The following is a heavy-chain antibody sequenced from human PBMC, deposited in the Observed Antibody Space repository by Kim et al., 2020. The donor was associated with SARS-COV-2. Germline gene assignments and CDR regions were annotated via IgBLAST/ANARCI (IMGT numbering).Heavy chain of an antibody. Sequence: GGSLRLSCAASGFTFSSYGMHWVRQAPGKGLEWVAVISYDGSNKYYADSVKGRFTISRDNSKNTLYLQMNSLRAEDTAVYYCAKDLRRYSSSWYEGGDWGQGTLVTVSS. J-gene: IGHJ4*02. V-gene: IGHV3-30*18. CDR2: ISYDGSNK. D-gene: IGHD6-13*01. CDR3: AKDLRRYSSSWYEGGD. CDR1: GFTFSSYG.